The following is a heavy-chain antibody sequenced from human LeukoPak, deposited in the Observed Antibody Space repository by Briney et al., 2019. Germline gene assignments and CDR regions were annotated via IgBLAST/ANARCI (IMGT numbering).Heavy chain of an antibody. CDR3: ARIELYTAIIPFDY. CDR1: GGTFSSYA. Sequence: SMKVSCKASGGTFSSYAISWVRQAPGQGLEWMGGIIPIFGTANYAQKFQGRVTITADESTSTAYMELSSLRSEDTAVYYCARIELYTAIIPFDYWGQGTLVTVSS. V-gene: IGHV1-69*13. J-gene: IGHJ4*02. CDR2: IIPIFGTA. D-gene: IGHD5-18*01.